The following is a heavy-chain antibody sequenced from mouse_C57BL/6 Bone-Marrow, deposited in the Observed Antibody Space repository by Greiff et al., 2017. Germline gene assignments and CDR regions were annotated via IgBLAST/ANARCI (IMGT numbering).Heavy chain of an antibody. CDR3: TVLLRSY. Sequence: EVQLQQSGAELERPGASVKLSCTASGFNIKDDYMHWVKQRPEQGLEWIGWIDPENGDTEYASKFQGKATITADTSSNTAYLQLSSLTSEDTAVYYCTVLLRSYWGQGTLVTVSA. V-gene: IGHV14-4*01. CDR2: IDPENGDT. CDR1: GFNIKDDY. J-gene: IGHJ3*01. D-gene: IGHD1-1*01.